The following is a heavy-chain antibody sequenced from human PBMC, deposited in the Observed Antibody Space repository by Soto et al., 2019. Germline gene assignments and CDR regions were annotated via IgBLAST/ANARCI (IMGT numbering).Heavy chain of an antibody. J-gene: IGHJ3*02. CDR1: GFTFSSYS. CDR3: ASTIFGVVRKLDASDI. Sequence: GGSLRLSCAASGFTFSSYSMNWVRQAPGKGLEWVSYISSSSSTIYYADSVKGRFTISRDNAKNSLYLQMNSLRAEDTAVYYYASTIFGVVRKLDASDIWGQGTMVTGSS. V-gene: IGHV3-48*01. CDR2: ISSSSSTI. D-gene: IGHD3-3*01.